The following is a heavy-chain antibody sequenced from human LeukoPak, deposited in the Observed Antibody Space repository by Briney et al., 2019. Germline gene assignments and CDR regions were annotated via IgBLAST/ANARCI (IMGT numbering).Heavy chain of an antibody. J-gene: IGHJ4*02. Sequence: SETVSLTCTVSGGSISSYYWSWFRQPPGKGLEWIGYIYYSGSTNYNPSLKSRVTISVDTSKNQFSLKLSSVTAADTAVYYCARSSSSWYGGEFDYWGQGTLVTVSS. CDR3: ARSSSSWYGGEFDY. CDR1: GGSISSYY. V-gene: IGHV4-59*01. D-gene: IGHD6-13*01. CDR2: IYYSGST.